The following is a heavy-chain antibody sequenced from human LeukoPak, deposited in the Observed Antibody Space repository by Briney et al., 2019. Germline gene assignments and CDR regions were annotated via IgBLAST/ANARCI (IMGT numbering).Heavy chain of an antibody. V-gene: IGHV3-23*02. CDR1: GFTFSSYA. Sequence: GGSLRLSCAASGFTFSSYAMSWVRQAPARGLEWLSSMKGTGERFYGDSVRGRSTLSRDDSRNTVYLQLNNLRVEDTAVYYCARASWVSSADAVRWGQGTVVTVSS. CDR2: MKGTGER. D-gene: IGHD3-16*01. CDR3: ARASWVSSADAVR. J-gene: IGHJ4*02.